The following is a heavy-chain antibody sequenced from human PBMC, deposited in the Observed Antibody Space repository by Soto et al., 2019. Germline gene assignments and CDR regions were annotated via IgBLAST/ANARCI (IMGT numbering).Heavy chain of an antibody. D-gene: IGHD3-22*01. CDR2: ISGHNGNT. V-gene: IGHV1-18*04. Sequence: ASVKVSCKASGYSFTSYGISWVRQAPGQGPEWMGWISGHNGNTNHPQSLQGRVTMTTDTSRNTAYMELRSLRSDDTAVYYCSRHRFNYYDDTVYYYFDYWGQGTLVTVSS. J-gene: IGHJ4*02. CDR1: GYSFTSYG. CDR3: SRHRFNYYDDTVYYYFDY.